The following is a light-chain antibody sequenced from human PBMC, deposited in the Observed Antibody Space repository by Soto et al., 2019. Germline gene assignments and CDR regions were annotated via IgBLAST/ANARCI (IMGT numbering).Light chain of an antibody. CDR1: QSVSGSY. Sequence: IVLTQSPVTLSLSPGEGATLSCRASQSVSGSYLAWYQQKPGQAPRLLIYGASSRATGIPDRFSGSGSGTDFTLSISRLAPEDFAVYYCQQYNNWPPVTFGQGARLEIK. CDR3: QQYNNWPPVT. CDR2: GAS. V-gene: IGKV3-20*01. J-gene: IGKJ5*01.